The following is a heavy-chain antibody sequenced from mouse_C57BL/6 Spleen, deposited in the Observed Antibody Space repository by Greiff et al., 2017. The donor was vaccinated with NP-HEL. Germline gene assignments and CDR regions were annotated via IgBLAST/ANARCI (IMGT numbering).Heavy chain of an antibody. V-gene: IGHV14-1*01. J-gene: IGHJ2*01. CDR2: IDPEDGDT. D-gene: IGHD1-1*01. CDR1: GFNIKDYY. Sequence: EVQLQQSGAELVRPGASVKLSCTASGFNIKDYYMHWVKQRPEQGLEWIGRIDPEDGDTEYAPKFQGKATMTADTSSNTANLQLSSLTSEDTAVYYCIGTTVDDDYWGQGTTLTVSS. CDR3: IGTTVDDDY.